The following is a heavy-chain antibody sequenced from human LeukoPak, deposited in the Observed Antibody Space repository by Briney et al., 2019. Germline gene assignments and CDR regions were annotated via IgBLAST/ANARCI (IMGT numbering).Heavy chain of an antibody. CDR2: IRFDGNNK. CDR1: GFTFSSYG. Sequence: GGSLRLSCAASGFTFSSYGMHWVRQAPGKGLEWVAFIRFDGNNKYYADSVKGPFTISRDNSKNTLYLQMNSLRAEDTAVYYCAKGSPFEYSNSEGELDSWGQGTLVTVSS. V-gene: IGHV3-30*02. D-gene: IGHD6-13*01. J-gene: IGHJ4*02. CDR3: AKGSPFEYSNSEGELDS.